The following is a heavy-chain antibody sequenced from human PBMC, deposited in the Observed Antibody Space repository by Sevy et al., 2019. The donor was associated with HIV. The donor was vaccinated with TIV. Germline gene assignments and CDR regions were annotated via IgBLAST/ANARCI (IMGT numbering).Heavy chain of an antibody. J-gene: IGHJ6*02. V-gene: IGHV3-43*01. CDR3: AKDIVHGRNSPLGGAYYYYYGMDV. Sequence: GGSLRLSCAASGFTFDDYTMHWVRQAPGKGLEWVSLISWDGGSTYYADSVKGRFTISRDNSKNSLYLQMNSLRTEDTALYYCAKDIVHGRNSPLGGAYYYYYGMDVWGQGTTVTVSS. CDR1: GFTFDDYT. CDR2: ISWDGGST. D-gene: IGHD4-4*01.